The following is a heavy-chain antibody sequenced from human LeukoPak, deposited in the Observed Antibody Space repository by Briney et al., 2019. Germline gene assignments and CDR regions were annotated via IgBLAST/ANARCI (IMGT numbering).Heavy chain of an antibody. Sequence: PGGSLRLSCAASGFTFDGYGMSWVRQAPGKGLEWVSGINWNGGSTSYADSVKGRFTISRDTAKNSLYLQMNSLRAEDTALYYCARLKAAAGSNFDYWGQGTLVTVSS. D-gene: IGHD6-13*01. CDR1: GFTFDGYG. V-gene: IGHV3-20*04. CDR2: INWNGGST. CDR3: ARLKAAAGSNFDY. J-gene: IGHJ4*02.